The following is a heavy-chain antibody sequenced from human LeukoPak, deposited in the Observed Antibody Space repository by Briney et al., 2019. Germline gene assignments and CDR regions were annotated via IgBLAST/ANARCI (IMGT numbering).Heavy chain of an antibody. CDR2: ISSSGSTI. V-gene: IGHV3-48*03. CDR3: ARTQYGYYYYYMDV. CDR1: GFTFSSYE. Sequence: GGTLRLSCAASGFTFSSYEMNWVRQAPGKGLEWVSYISSSGSTIYYADSVKGRFTISRDNAKNSLYLQMNSLRAEDTAVYYCARTQYGYYYYYMDVWGKGTTVTISS. J-gene: IGHJ6*03. D-gene: IGHD2-2*01.